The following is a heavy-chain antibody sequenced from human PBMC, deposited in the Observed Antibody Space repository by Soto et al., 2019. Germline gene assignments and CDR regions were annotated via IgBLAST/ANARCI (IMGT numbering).Heavy chain of an antibody. J-gene: IGHJ6*02. CDR1: GYSFTSYW. CDR3: ASRYFWSGSPMDV. CDR2: IDPSDSYT. D-gene: IGHD3-3*01. Sequence: HGESLKISCKGSGYSFTSYWISWVRQMPGKGLEWMGRIDPSDSYTNYSPSFQGHVTISADKSISTAYLQWSSLKASDTAMYYCASRYFWSGSPMDVWGQGTTVTVSS. V-gene: IGHV5-10-1*01.